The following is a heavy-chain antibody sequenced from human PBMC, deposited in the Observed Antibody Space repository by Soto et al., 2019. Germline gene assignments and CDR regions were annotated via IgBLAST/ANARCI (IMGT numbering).Heavy chain of an antibody. J-gene: IGHJ6*02. D-gene: IGHD6-13*01. Sequence: QVQLMQSGAEAKKPGSSVKVSCKTSGGTFSSYAISWVRQAPGQGLEWMGGIVPLFRTTNYAQKFQGRVTITADTSTYTVDMELSGLRSGDTAVYYCARGGYSSTWSNLLDRSGLDVWGQGTTVTVSS. CDR2: IVPLFRTT. V-gene: IGHV1-69*06. CDR1: GGTFSSYA. CDR3: ARGGYSSTWSNLLDRSGLDV.